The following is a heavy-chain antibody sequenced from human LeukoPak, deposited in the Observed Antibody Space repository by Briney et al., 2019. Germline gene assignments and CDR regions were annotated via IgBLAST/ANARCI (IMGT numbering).Heavy chain of an antibody. D-gene: IGHD1-26*01. CDR3: SRESGAFSPFGY. CDR2: ISLSGLT. CDR1: GGSISSTNW. Sequence: SETLSLTCGVSGGSISSTNWWSWVRQPPEQGLEWIGEISLSGLTNYNPSLKSRVTMSLDKSKNHLSLNLTSVTAADTAVYYCSRESGAFSPFGYWGQGTLVTVSS. J-gene: IGHJ4*02. V-gene: IGHV4-4*02.